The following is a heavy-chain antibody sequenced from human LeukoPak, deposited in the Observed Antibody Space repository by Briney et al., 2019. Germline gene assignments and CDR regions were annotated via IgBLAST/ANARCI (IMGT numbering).Heavy chain of an antibody. CDR1: EYTFSNYE. Sequence: GASVKVSCKASEYTFSNYEINWVRQATGQGLEWMGWMNPNSDNTGYAQKFQGRVTMTRNTSISTAYMELSSLRFDDTAVYYCARGNGMDVWGQGTTVTVS. CDR2: MNPNSDNT. V-gene: IGHV1-8*01. J-gene: IGHJ6*02. CDR3: ARGNGMDV.